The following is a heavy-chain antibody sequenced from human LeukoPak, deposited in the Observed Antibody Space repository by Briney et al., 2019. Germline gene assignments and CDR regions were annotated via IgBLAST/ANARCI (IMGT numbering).Heavy chain of an antibody. D-gene: IGHD1-26*01. J-gene: IGHJ4*02. V-gene: IGHV4-39*01. CDR3: ASQKQWELFDY. CDR2: IYYSGST. Sequence: SETLSLTCTVSGGSISSSSYYWGWIRQPPGKGLEWIGSIYYSGSTYYNPSLKSRVTISVDTSKNQFSLKLSSVTAADTAVYYCASQKQWELFDYWGQGTLVTVSS. CDR1: GGSISSSSYY.